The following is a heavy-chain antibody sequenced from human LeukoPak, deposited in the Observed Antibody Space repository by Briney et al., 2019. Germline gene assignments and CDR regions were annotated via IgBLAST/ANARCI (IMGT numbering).Heavy chain of an antibody. D-gene: IGHD4-23*01. V-gene: IGHV1-2*02. Sequence: AASVKVSCKASGYTFTGYYMHWVRQAPGQGLEWMGWINPNSGGTNYAQKFQGRVTMTRDTSISTAYMELSRLRSDDTAVYYCVGKAPTYYYGMDVWGQGTTVTVSS. CDR1: GYTFTGYY. J-gene: IGHJ6*02. CDR3: VGKAPTYYYGMDV. CDR2: INPNSGGT.